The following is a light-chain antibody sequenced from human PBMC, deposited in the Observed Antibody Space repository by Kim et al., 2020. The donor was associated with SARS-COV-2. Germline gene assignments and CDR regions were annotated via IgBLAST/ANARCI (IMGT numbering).Light chain of an antibody. Sequence: SYELTQPPSVSVSPGQTASITCSGDKLGDKYACWYQQKPGQSPVLVIYQDTKRPSGIPERFSGSNSGNTATLTISGTQAMDEADYYCRAWDSSTFWVFGGGTKLTVL. CDR2: QDT. CDR1: KLGDKY. V-gene: IGLV3-1*01. CDR3: RAWDSSTFWV. J-gene: IGLJ3*02.